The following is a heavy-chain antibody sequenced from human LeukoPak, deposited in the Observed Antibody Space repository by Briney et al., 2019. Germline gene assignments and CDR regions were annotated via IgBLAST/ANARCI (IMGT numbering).Heavy chain of an antibody. V-gene: IGHV3-74*01. CDR1: GFMFTNYC. Sequence: PGVSVRLSCAASGFMFTNYCMQWVRHAPGKGWECVSRISTDGSSTDYADSVKGRLTIYRDNAKNTLYLQTDSLRAEDRAVYYCVRLFDWDYWGQGTLVTVSS. D-gene: IGHD3-9*01. CDR2: ISTDGSST. CDR3: VRLFDWDY. J-gene: IGHJ4*02.